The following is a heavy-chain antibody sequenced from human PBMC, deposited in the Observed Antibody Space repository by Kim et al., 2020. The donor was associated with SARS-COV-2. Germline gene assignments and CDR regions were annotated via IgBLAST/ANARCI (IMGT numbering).Heavy chain of an antibody. J-gene: IGHJ6*02. CDR3: AREVLASTYAMDV. V-gene: IGHV3-21*06. Sequence: GGSLRLSCGASGFTFSTYGMNWVRQAPGKGLEWVSSIGSSSRDIYYADSVKGRFTISRDNARNSLYLQMHSLRAEDTAVYYCAREVLASTYAMDVWGQGTTVTVSS. CDR2: IGSSSRDI. D-gene: IGHD2-15*01. CDR1: GFTFSTYG.